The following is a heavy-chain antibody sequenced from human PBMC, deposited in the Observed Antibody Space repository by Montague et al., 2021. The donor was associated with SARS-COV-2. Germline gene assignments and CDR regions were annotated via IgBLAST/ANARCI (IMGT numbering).Heavy chain of an antibody. CDR2: INSDGSST. D-gene: IGHD2-8*01. V-gene: IGHV3-74*01. CDR3: AREWSPKV. J-gene: IGHJ6*02. Sequence: SLRLSCAASGFTFSSYWMHWVRQAPGKGLMWVSRINSDGSSTSYADSVKGRFTISRDNAKNTLYLQMNSLRAEDTAVYYCAREWSPKVWGQGTTVTVSS. CDR1: GFTFSSYW.